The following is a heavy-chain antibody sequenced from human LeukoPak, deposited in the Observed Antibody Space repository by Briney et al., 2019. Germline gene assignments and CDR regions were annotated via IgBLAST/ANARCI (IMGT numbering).Heavy chain of an antibody. CDR1: GLTFSSYA. V-gene: IGHV3-23*01. CDR3: AKWGPYYDFWSGSLYFDL. Sequence: PGGSLRLSCAASGLTFSSYAMSWVRQAPGKGLEWVSAISGSGGSTYYADSVKGRFTISRDNSKNTLYLQMNSLRAEDTAVYYCAKWGPYYDFWSGSLYFDLWGRGTLVTVSS. J-gene: IGHJ2*01. CDR2: ISGSGGST. D-gene: IGHD3-3*01.